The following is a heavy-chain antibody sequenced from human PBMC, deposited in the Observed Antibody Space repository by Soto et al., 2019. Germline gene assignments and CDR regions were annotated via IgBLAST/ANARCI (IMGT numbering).Heavy chain of an antibody. J-gene: IGHJ4*02. V-gene: IGHV3-33*01. CDR1: GFTFSSYG. Sequence: GGSLRISCAASGFTFSSYGMHWVRQAPGKGLEWVAVIWYDGSNKYYADSVKGRFTISRDNSKNTLYLQMNSLRAEDTAVYYCARGLYCSCGSCYPTPTDYWGQGTLVPVSS. CDR3: ARGLYCSCGSCYPTPTDY. D-gene: IGHD2-15*01. CDR2: IWYDGSNK.